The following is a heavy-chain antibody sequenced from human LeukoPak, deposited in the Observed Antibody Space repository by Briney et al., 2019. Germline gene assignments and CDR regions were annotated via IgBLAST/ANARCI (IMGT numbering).Heavy chain of an antibody. CDR3: ARGIGGPDY. J-gene: IGHJ4*02. CDR2: ISSSSSTI. V-gene: IGHV3-48*04. D-gene: IGHD3-10*01. CDR1: GFTFSSYS. Sequence: GGSLRLSCAASGFTFSSYSMNWVRRAPGKGLEWVSYISSSSSTIYYADSVKGRFTISRDNAKNSLYLQMNSLRAEDTAVYYCARGIGGPDYWGQGTLVTVSS.